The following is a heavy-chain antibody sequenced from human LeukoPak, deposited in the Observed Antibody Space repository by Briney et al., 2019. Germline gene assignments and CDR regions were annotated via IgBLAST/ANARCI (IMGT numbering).Heavy chain of an antibody. J-gene: IGHJ6*02. V-gene: IGHV4-34*01. D-gene: IGHD2-15*01. CDR2: INHSGST. CDR3: ARLNCSGGSCYSYGMDV. CDR1: GGSFSGYY. Sequence: SETLSLTCAVYGGSFSGYYWSWIRQPPGKGLEWIGEINHSGSTNYNPSLKSRVTISVDTSKNQFSLKLSSVTAADTAVYYCARLNCSGGSCYSYGMDVWGQGTTVTVSS.